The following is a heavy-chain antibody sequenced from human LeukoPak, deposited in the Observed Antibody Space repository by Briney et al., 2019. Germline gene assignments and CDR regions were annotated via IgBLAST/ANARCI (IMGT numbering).Heavy chain of an antibody. CDR1: GFTFSSYS. D-gene: IGHD4-17*01. Sequence: GGSLRLSCAASGFTFSSYSMNWVRQAPGKGLEWVSSISSSSSYIYYADSVKGRFTISRDNSKNTLYLQMNSLRAEDTAVYYCAKVAVTTPAALYYYYGMDVWGQGTTVTVSS. J-gene: IGHJ6*02. CDR3: AKVAVTTPAALYYYYGMDV. CDR2: ISSSSSYI. V-gene: IGHV3-21*04.